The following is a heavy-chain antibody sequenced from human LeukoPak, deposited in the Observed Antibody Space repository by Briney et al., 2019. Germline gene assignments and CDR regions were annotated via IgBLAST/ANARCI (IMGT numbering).Heavy chain of an antibody. CDR3: ARVNYGSGSYHYYMDV. J-gene: IGHJ6*03. V-gene: IGHV1-46*01. D-gene: IGHD3-10*01. CDR1: GYTFSSYY. Sequence: ASVKVSCKASGYTFSSYYMHWVRQSPGQGLEWMGAINPTGTDTIYAQTFQGRVTMTRDLSTSTVYMELSSLRSEDTAVYYCARVNYGSGSYHYYMDVWGKGTTVTISS. CDR2: INPTGTDT.